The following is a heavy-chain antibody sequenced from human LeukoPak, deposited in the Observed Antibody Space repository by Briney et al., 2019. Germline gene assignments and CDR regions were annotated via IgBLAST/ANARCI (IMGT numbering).Heavy chain of an antibody. CDR2: VWYDGSIK. CDR1: GFNFTTYG. J-gene: IGHJ4*02. CDR3: AKRSGYSSGWHTIDY. D-gene: IGHD6-19*01. V-gene: IGHV3-33*06. Sequence: GRSLRLSCAASGFNFTTYGMHWVRQSPGKGLEWVGLVWYDGSIKYYADSVKGRFTISRDNSKNTLFLQMSSLRAEDTAVYYCAKRSGYSSGWHTIDYWGQGTLVTVSS.